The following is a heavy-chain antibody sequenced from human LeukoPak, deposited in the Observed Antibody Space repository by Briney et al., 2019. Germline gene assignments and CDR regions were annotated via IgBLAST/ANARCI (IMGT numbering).Heavy chain of an antibody. CDR3: AKEGAPSYYDILAGYYHFDY. CDR1: GFTFSSYA. D-gene: IGHD3-9*01. Sequence: GGSLRLSCAASGFTFSSYAMSWVRQAPGKGLEWVSAISGSGGSTYYADSVKGRFTISRDNSKNTLYLQMNSLRAEDTAVYYCAKEGAPSYYDILAGYYHFDYWGQGTLVTVSS. J-gene: IGHJ4*02. V-gene: IGHV3-23*01. CDR2: ISGSGGST.